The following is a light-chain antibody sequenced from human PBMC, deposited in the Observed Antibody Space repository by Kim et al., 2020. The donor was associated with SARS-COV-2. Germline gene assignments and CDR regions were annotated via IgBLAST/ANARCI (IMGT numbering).Light chain of an antibody. J-gene: IGKJ1*01. Sequence: SPGERATLSCRASQTVTSNCLAWYQQKPGQAPRLLIYGASSRATGIPDRFSGSGSGTDFTLTISRLEPEDFAVYYCQQYGSSPPTFGQGTKVDIK. CDR1: QTVTSNC. CDR2: GAS. CDR3: QQYGSSPPT. V-gene: IGKV3-20*01.